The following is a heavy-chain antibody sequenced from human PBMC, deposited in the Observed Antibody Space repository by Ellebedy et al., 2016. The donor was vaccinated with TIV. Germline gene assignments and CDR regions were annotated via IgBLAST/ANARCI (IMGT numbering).Heavy chain of an antibody. J-gene: IGHJ3*02. CDR2: ISVDGRAV. Sequence: GESLKISXVGSGFTFSDSVMHWVRQDPGTGLDWVAGISVDGRAVHYPDSVKGRFTISRDNAQNTVYLQMNSLRLEDTAVYYCVRGWYSSGHCDVFAMWGQGTIVTVSS. D-gene: IGHD6-19*01. CDR3: VRGWYSSGHCDVFAM. V-gene: IGHV3-30*03. CDR1: GFTFSDSV.